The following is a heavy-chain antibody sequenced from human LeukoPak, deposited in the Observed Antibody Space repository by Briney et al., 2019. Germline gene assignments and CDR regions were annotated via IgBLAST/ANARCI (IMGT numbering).Heavy chain of an antibody. CDR3: ATGYCSGGSCPWPY. CDR1: GGTFSSYA. J-gene: IGHJ4*02. V-gene: IGHV1-69*06. Sequence: GSSVKVSCKAPGGTFSSYAISWVRQAPGQGLEWMGGIIPIFGTANYAQKFQGRVTITADKSTSTAYMELSSLRSEDTAVYYCATGYCSGGSCPWPYWGQGTLVTVSS. D-gene: IGHD2-15*01. CDR2: IIPIFGTA.